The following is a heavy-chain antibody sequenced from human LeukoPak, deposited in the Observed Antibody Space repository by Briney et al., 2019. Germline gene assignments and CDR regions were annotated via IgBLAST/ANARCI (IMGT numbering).Heavy chain of an antibody. Sequence: SVKVSCKASGGTFSSYAISWVRQAPGQGLEWMGGIIPIFGTANYAQKFQGRVTITTDESTSTAYMELSSLRSEDTAVYYCARGFHCSSTSCYPSFDYWGQGTLVTVSS. D-gene: IGHD2-2*01. CDR1: GGTFSSYA. J-gene: IGHJ4*02. CDR2: IIPIFGTA. V-gene: IGHV1-69*05. CDR3: ARGFHCSSTSCYPSFDY.